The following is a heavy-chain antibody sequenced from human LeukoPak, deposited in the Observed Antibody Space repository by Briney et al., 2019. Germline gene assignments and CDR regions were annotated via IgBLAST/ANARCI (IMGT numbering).Heavy chain of an antibody. CDR2: INPDGSER. D-gene: IGHD6-19*01. Sequence: VQPGGSPRLSCAASGFSFSSYYMSWVRQAPGKGLEWVALINPDGSERYYVDSVKGRFTISRDNARNSLYLQMDSLRDDDTAMYFCTRDLAAVPGPRMDVWGQGTTVTVSS. V-gene: IGHV3-7*03. J-gene: IGHJ6*02. CDR3: TRDLAAVPGPRMDV. CDR1: GFSFSSYY.